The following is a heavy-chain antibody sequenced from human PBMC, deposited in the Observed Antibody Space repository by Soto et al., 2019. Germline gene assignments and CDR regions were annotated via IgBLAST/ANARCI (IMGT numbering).Heavy chain of an antibody. CDR3: VNGIYD. J-gene: IGHJ6*02. CDR2: INRDFNT. Sequence: EEQLVESGGGLVQPGGSLRLSCAASGFTFSNHVMNWVRQAPGRGLEWVSSINRDFNTYYADSVKGRFTISRDNAKDSLSLQKYSLRVDDTAVYYCVNGIYDGGQGTMVTVSS. V-gene: IGHV3-48*01. CDR1: GFTFSNHV.